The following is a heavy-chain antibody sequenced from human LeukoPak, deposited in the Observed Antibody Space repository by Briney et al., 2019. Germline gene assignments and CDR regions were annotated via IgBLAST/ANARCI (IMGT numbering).Heavy chain of an antibody. CDR1: GGSFSGYY. Sequence: SETLSLTCAVYGGSFSGYYWSWIRQPPGKGLEWIGEINHSGSTNYNPSLKSRITISVDTSKNQFSLKLSSVTAADTVVYYCARVGPITIFGVVIMAHHSDYWGQGTLVTVSS. V-gene: IGHV4-34*01. CDR3: ARVGPITIFGVVIMAHHSDY. CDR2: INHSGST. D-gene: IGHD3-3*01. J-gene: IGHJ4*02.